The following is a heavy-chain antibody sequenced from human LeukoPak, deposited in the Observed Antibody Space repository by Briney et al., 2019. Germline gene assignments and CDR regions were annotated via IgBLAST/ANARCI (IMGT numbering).Heavy chain of an antibody. CDR3: ARDIVPPGIFWEF. J-gene: IGHJ4*02. CDR2: ISYEGKDK. CDR1: GFTFSSYG. V-gene: IGHV3-33*05. D-gene: IGHD2-2*01. Sequence: GGSLRLSCAASGFTFSSYGMHWVRQAPGKGLEWVAVISYEGKDKYYADSAKGRFTVSRDNAKNSLYLQMNSLRAEDTAVYYCARDIVPPGIFWEFWGQGSLVTVSS.